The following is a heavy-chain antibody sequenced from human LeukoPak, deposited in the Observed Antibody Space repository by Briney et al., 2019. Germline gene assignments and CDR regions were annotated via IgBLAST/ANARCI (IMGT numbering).Heavy chain of an antibody. D-gene: IGHD6-6*01. Sequence: GASVKVSCKASGGTFSSYAISWVRQAPGQGLEWMGGIIPIFGTANYAQKFQGRVTITADESTSTAYMELSSLRSEDTAVYYCARELSVRGKQLVRTGYFDYWGQGTLVTVSS. CDR2: IIPIFGTA. CDR3: ARELSVRGKQLVRTGYFDY. CDR1: GGTFSSYA. J-gene: IGHJ4*02. V-gene: IGHV1-69*13.